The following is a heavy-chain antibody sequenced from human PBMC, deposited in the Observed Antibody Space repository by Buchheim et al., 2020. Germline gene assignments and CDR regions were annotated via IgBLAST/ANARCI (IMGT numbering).Heavy chain of an antibody. CDR1: GFTFSSYA. Sequence: QVQLVESGGGVVQPGRSLRLSCAASGFTFSSYAMHWVRQAPGKGLEWVADISYDGSNKYYADSVKGRFTISRDNSKNTLYLQMNSLRAEDTAVYYCARPRDSSSPGWDYYYYGMDVWGQGTT. CDR3: ARPRDSSSPGWDYYYYGMDV. V-gene: IGHV3-30-3*01. CDR2: ISYDGSNK. J-gene: IGHJ6*02. D-gene: IGHD6-6*01.